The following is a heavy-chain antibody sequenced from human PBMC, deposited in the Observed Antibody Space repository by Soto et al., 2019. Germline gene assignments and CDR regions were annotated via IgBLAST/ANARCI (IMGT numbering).Heavy chain of an antibody. D-gene: IGHD6-19*01. CDR2: INPNSGGT. Sequence: AAGKVSCKASGYTFTGYCMHWVRQAPGQGLEWMGGINPNSGGTNYAQKFQGRVTMTRDTSISTAYMELSRLRSDDTAVYYCATGYSSGWLFDYWGQGTLVTVSS. J-gene: IGHJ4*02. CDR3: ATGYSSGWLFDY. V-gene: IGHV1-2*02. CDR1: GYTFTGYC.